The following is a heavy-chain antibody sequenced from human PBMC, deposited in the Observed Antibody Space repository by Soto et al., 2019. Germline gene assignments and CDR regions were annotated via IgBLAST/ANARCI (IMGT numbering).Heavy chain of an antibody. D-gene: IGHD5-12*01. CDR3: ARDWSYSGFEDF. CDR2: IKQDESEK. J-gene: IGHJ4*02. V-gene: IGHV3-7*03. Sequence: GGSLRLSCVTYGLTFTDYWMSWVRQAPGKGLEWVANIKQDESEKNYLDSVKGRFTISRDNAKNSLYLQMNSPRAEDTAVYYCARDWSYSGFEDFWGQGTQVTVSS. CDR1: GLTFTDYW.